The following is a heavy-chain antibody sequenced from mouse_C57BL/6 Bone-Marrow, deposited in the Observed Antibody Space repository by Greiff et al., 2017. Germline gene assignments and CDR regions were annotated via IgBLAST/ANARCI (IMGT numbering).Heavy chain of an antibody. Sequence: EVQLVESGTVLARPGASVKMSCKTSGYTFTSYWMHWVQQRPGQGLEWIGAIYPGNSDTSYNQTFKGKANLTAVTSASTAYMELSSLTNEDSAVYYCTIFDYCNSTLGYWGQGTTLTVSS. CDR3: TIFDYCNSTLGY. V-gene: IGHV1-5*01. J-gene: IGHJ2*01. CDR2: IYPGNSDT. CDR1: GYTFTSYW. D-gene: IGHD2-1*01.